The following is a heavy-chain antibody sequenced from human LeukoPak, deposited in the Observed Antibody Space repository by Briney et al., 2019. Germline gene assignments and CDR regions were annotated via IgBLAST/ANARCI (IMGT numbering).Heavy chain of an antibody. CDR3: ARVESGYSFGSFDY. V-gene: IGHV4-59*01. D-gene: IGHD5-18*01. CDR1: GGSISSYY. CDR2: IYYSGST. J-gene: IGHJ4*02. Sequence: SETLSLTCTVSGGSISSYYWSWIRQPPGKGLEWIGYIYYSGSTNYNPSLKSRVTISVDTSKNQLSLKLSSVAAADTAIYYCARVESGYSFGSFDYRGQGTLVTVSS.